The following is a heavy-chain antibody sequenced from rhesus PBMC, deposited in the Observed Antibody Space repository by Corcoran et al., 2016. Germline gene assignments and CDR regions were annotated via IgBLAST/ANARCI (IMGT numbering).Heavy chain of an antibody. J-gene: IGHJ4*01. CDR2: INRGGGST. CDR1: GFTFSSYW. Sequence: EVQLVESGGGLAKPGGSLRLSCAASGFTFSSYWMKWVRQAPGKGLEWVLAINRGGGSTYYADSVKGRFTISRDNSKNTLSLQRNSLRAEDTAVYYCAKIEPPFDYWGQGVLVTVSS. V-gene: IGHV3S42*01. CDR3: AKIEPPFDY.